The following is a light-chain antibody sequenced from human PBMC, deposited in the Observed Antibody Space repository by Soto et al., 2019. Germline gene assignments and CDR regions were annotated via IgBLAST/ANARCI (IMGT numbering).Light chain of an antibody. CDR2: GKA. CDR1: QRVNLD. Sequence: DIVMTQSPDTLSASPGERGSLSCRASQRVNLDLAWYQQKPGPAPRLLIFGKASRAPGAPERFSGSETGADPALSLVRLPSVVFGVYYCPEYINWPPSTSGQVTRLE. V-gene: IGKV3-15*01. CDR3: PEYINWPPST. J-gene: IGKJ2*02.